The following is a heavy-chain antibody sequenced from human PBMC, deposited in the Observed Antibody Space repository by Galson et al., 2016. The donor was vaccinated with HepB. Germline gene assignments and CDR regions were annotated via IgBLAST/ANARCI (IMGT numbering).Heavy chain of an antibody. Sequence: SVKVSCKASGYIFSSYMHWVRQAPGQGLEWMGIINPSGGSTSYAQKFQDRVTMTRDTSTSTVYMELISLRSEDTAVYFCARDEGYCSGGSCYKSAFDIWGQGTLVIVSA. CDR3: ARDEGYCSGGSCYKSAFDI. CDR1: GYIFSSY. D-gene: IGHD2-15*01. CDR2: INPSGGST. J-gene: IGHJ3*02. V-gene: IGHV1-46*01.